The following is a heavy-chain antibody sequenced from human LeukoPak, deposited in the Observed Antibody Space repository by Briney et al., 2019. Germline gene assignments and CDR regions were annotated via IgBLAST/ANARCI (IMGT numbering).Heavy chain of an antibody. J-gene: IGHJ4*02. V-gene: IGHV1-69*05. D-gene: IGHD6-13*01. Sequence: SVKVSCKASGGTFRSKAINWVRQAPGQGLEWMGGMIPLLNTSIYAQKFQGRVTIITDESATTADMELNSLRSEDTAVYFCARGFSSSWSYFENWGQGTLVTVSS. CDR2: MIPLLNTS. CDR3: ARGFSSSWSYFEN. CDR1: GGTFRSKA.